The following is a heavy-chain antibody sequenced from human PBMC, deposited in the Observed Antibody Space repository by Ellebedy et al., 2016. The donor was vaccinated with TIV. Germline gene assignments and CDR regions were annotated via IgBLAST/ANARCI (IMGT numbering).Heavy chain of an antibody. CDR1: GFTFSSYA. V-gene: IGHV3-30-3*01. Sequence: GESLKISCAASGFTFSSYAMHWVRQAPGKGLEWVAVISYDGSNKYYADSVKGRFTISRDNSKNTLYLQMNSLRAEDTAVYYCARSSSNDYGDYPFDYWGQGTLVTVSS. CDR2: ISYDGSNK. J-gene: IGHJ4*02. D-gene: IGHD4-17*01. CDR3: ARSSSNDYGDYPFDY.